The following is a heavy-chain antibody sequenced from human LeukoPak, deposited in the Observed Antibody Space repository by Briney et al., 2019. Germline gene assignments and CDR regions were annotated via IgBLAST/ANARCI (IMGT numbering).Heavy chain of an antibody. CDR1: GFTVSSNY. D-gene: IGHD4-23*01. CDR2: IYSGGST. V-gene: IGHV3-53*01. Sequence: PGGSLRLSCAASGFTVSSNYMTWVRQAPGKGLEWVSIIYSGGSTSYADSVKGRFTISRDNSKNTLYLQMNSLRAEDTAVYYCARAYGGFDYWAREPWSPSPQ. CDR3: ARAYGGFDY. J-gene: IGHJ4*02.